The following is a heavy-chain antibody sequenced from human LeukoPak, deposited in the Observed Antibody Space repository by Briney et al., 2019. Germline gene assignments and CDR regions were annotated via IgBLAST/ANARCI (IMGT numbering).Heavy chain of an antibody. Sequence: PSETLSLTCTVSGGSISSGDYYWSWIRQPRGKGLEWIWYIYYSGTTYYNPSLESRVTISVDTSKNQFSLKLSSATAADTAVYYCARVSVRRRFLDYWGQGTLVTVSS. CDR2: IYYSGTT. J-gene: IGHJ4*02. CDR1: GGSISSGDYY. V-gene: IGHV4-30-4*08. D-gene: IGHD3-16*01. CDR3: ARVSVRRRFLDY.